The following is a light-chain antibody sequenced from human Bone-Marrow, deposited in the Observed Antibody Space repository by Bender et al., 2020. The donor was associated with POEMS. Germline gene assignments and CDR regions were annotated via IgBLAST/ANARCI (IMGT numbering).Light chain of an antibody. V-gene: IGLV1-44*01. J-gene: IGLJ3*02. CDR2: SNN. Sequence: QSVLTQPPSASGTPGQSVTISCSGTSSNFGNNAANWYQHVPGTAPKLLTYSNNQRPAGVPDRLSASTSGTSASLAISGLHSDDEAEYYCSSWDDSLNGWVFGGGTKLTVL. CDR3: SSWDDSLNGWV. CDR1: SSNFGNNA.